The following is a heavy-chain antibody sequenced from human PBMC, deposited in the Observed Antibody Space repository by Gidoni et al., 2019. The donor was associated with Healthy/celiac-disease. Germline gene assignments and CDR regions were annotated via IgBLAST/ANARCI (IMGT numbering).Heavy chain of an antibody. CDR1: GGTFSSYA. D-gene: IGHD1-26*01. CDR2: ILPIVGTA. V-gene: IGHV1-69*01. J-gene: IGHJ4*02. CDR3: ARVPLIVGATPGAGYFDY. Sequence: QVQLVQSGAEVKKPGSSVKVSCKASGGTFSSYAISWVRQAPGQGLEWMGGILPIVGTANYAQKVQGRVTMTADESTSTAYMELSSLRSEDTAVYYCARVPLIVGATPGAGYFDYWGQGTLVTVSS.